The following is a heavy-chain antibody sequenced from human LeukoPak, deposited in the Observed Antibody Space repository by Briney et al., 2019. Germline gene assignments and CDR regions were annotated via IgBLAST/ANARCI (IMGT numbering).Heavy chain of an antibody. CDR2: IWYDGSNK. CDR3: ARDQKGVRLLDY. Sequence: GRSLRLSCAASGFTLSSYGMHWVRQAPGKGLEWVAVIWYDGSNKYYADSVKGRFTISRDNSKNTLYLQMNSLRAEDTAVYYCARDQKGVRLLDYWGQGTLVTVSS. V-gene: IGHV3-33*01. J-gene: IGHJ4*02. CDR1: GFTLSSYG. D-gene: IGHD3-10*01.